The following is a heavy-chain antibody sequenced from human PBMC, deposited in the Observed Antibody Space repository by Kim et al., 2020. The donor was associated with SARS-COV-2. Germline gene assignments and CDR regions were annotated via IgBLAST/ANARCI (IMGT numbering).Heavy chain of an antibody. CDR2: IWYDGSNK. CDR3: AKDLLVGATSYGIDV. V-gene: IGHV3-33*06. J-gene: IGHJ6*02. D-gene: IGHD1-26*01. Sequence: GGSLRLSCAASGFTFSSYGMHWVRKAPGKGLEWVAVIWYDGSNKYYADSVKGRFTITRDNSKNTLYLQMNSLRAEDTAVYYCAKDLLVGATSYGIDVWGQGTTVTVSS. CDR1: GFTFSSYG.